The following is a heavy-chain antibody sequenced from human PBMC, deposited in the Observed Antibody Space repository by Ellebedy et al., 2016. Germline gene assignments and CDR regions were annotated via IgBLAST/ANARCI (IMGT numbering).Heavy chain of an antibody. Sequence: GGSLRLSXIGSGFNFGTNDMHWVRQAPGQGLEWISYIGSSGTSFYYADAVTGRFTVSRDNAKNSLFLQLNSLRAEDTALYYCATGGRGESLSYWGQGTLVTVSS. CDR1: GFNFGTND. V-gene: IGHV3-48*01. CDR3: ATGGRGESLSY. CDR2: IGSSGTSF. J-gene: IGHJ4*02. D-gene: IGHD2-8*02.